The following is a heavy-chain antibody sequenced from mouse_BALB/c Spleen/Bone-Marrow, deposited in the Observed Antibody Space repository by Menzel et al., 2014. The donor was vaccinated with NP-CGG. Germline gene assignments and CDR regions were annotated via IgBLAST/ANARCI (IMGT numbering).Heavy chain of an antibody. CDR1: GYTFSSYW. CDR2: ILPGSGST. Sequence: QVQLQQSGAELMKPGASVKISCKATGYTFSSYWIEWVKQRPGHGLEWIGEILPGSGSTDYNEKFKGKATFTADTSSNTAYMQLSSLTSEDSAVYYCASYGSAMDYWGQGTSVTVSS. J-gene: IGHJ4*01. CDR3: ASYGSAMDY. V-gene: IGHV1-9*01. D-gene: IGHD1-1*01.